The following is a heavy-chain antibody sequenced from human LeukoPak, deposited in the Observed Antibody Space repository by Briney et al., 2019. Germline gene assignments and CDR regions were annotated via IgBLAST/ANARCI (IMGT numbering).Heavy chain of an antibody. J-gene: IGHJ4*02. CDR2: IIPIFGTA. CDR3: ARAGPLAAAGY. Sequence: VASVKVSYKASGGTFSSYAISWVRQAPGQGLEWMGGIIPIFGTANYAQKFQGRVTITADESTSTAYMELSSLRSEDTAVYYCARAGPLAAAGYWGQGTLVTVSS. D-gene: IGHD6-13*01. V-gene: IGHV1-69*01. CDR1: GGTFSSYA.